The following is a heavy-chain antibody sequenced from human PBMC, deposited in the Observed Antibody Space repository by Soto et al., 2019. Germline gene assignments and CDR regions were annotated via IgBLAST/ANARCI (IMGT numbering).Heavy chain of an antibody. D-gene: IGHD3-3*01. Sequence: ASVKVSCKTSGGTFNNYAISWVRQAPGQGLEWMGGIVPIFGTPNYAQKFQGRVTITADESTTTAYMELSSLRSEDTAVYYCAREDGDFWSGFLVYWGQGTLVTGSS. J-gene: IGHJ4*02. CDR2: IVPIFGTP. CDR1: GGTFNNYA. V-gene: IGHV1-69*13. CDR3: AREDGDFWSGFLVY.